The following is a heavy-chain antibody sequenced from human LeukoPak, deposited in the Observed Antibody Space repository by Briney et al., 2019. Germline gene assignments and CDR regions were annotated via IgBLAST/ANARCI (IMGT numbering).Heavy chain of an antibody. CDR2: IKEDGTEK. J-gene: IGHJ6*03. CDR3: ARESGDYGSADMPGYYYDMDG. Sequence: GGSLRLSCEVSGFTLSRHTMSWVRQAPREGLEWVAKIKEDGTEKYYVGSVEGRFTISRDNARNTLFLQMNSLRVEDTAVYFCARESGDYGSADMPGYYYDMDGWNKGTSVIVSS. D-gene: IGHD3-10*01. CDR1: GFTLSRHT. V-gene: IGHV3-7*01.